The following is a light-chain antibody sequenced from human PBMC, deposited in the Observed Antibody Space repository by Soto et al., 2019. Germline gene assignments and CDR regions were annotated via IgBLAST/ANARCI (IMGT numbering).Light chain of an antibody. Sequence: DIQMTQSPSSLSASVGDRVTITCRASHDIRSNLGWYQQKSGTAPQRLIYTASGLPSGVPSRFSGAGSGTEFTLTISGLQPEDFATYFCLPHNHYPLTFGGGTKVEIK. V-gene: IGKV1-17*01. CDR3: LPHNHYPLT. CDR2: TAS. J-gene: IGKJ4*01. CDR1: HDIRSN.